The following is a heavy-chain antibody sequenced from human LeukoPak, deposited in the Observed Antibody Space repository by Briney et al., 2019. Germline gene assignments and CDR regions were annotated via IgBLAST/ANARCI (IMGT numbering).Heavy chain of an antibody. V-gene: IGHV3-21*01. D-gene: IGHD3-3*01. Sequence: KPGGSLRLSCAASGFTFSSYSMNWVRQALGKGLEWVSSISSSSSYIYYADSVKGRFTISRDNAKNSLYLQMNSLRAEDTAVYYCAREGLHYDFWSGYQYYFDYWGQGTLVTVSS. J-gene: IGHJ4*02. CDR2: ISSSSSYI. CDR3: AREGLHYDFWSGYQYYFDY. CDR1: GFTFSSYS.